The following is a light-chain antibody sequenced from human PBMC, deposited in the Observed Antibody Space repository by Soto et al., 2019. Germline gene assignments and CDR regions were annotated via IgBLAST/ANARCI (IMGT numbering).Light chain of an antibody. CDR2: RAS. Sequence: VVLTQSPATLSLSPGDRATLSCRASRHVYINALGWYQQKPGRTPTLLIYRASTRATDIPDRFSATGSGTDFSLTISGVEPEDSAVYYCQQYGASPFTFGPGTRLEI. J-gene: IGKJ3*01. CDR1: RHVYINA. V-gene: IGKV3-20*01. CDR3: QQYGASPFT.